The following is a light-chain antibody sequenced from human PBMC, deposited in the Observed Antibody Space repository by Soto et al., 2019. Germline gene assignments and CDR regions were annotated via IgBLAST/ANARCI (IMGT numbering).Light chain of an antibody. CDR1: SSNIGAGYD. CDR3: NSYDRSLCGYA. J-gene: IGLJ1*01. Sequence: QSVLTQPPSVSGAPGQRVTISCTGSSSNIGAGYDVHWYQQLPGTAPKLLIYGNSNRPSGVPDRFSGSKSGTSASLAITGLQVEDEADYYYNSYDRSLCGYAFGPGPKFTVL. V-gene: IGLV1-40*01. CDR2: GNS.